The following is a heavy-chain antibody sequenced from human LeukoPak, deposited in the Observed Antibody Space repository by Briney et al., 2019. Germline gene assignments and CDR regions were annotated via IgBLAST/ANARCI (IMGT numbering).Heavy chain of an antibody. CDR1: GFTFTSSA. Sequence: SVKVSCKASGFTFTSSAVQWVRQARGQRLEWIGWIVVGSGSTNYAQKFQERVTITRDMSTSTAYMELSSLRSEDTAVYYCAADRDYGGNNGWYFDLWGRGTLVTVSS. CDR2: IVVGSGST. J-gene: IGHJ2*01. CDR3: AADRDYGGNNGWYFDL. V-gene: IGHV1-58*01. D-gene: IGHD4-23*01.